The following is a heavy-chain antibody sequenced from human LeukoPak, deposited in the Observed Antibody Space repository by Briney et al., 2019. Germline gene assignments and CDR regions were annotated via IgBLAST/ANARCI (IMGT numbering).Heavy chain of an antibody. J-gene: IGHJ3*02. D-gene: IGHD1-1*01. V-gene: IGHV4-59*01. CDR3: ASSPGGTGSFDI. CDR1: GDSISSYY. Sequence: NPSETLSLTCTVSGDSISSYYWSWIRQPPGKGLEWIGYIYYSGSTNYNPSLKSRVTISLDTSKNQFSLKLSSVTAADTAVYYCASSPGGTGSFDIWGQGTTVTVSS. CDR2: IYYSGST.